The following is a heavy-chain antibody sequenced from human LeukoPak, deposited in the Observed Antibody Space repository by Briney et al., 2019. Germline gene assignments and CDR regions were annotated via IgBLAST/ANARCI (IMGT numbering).Heavy chain of an antibody. D-gene: IGHD6-13*01. CDR3: ASGSSTWSTMGLYFDL. CDR1: GFTFSTYY. J-gene: IGHJ4*02. Sequence: GGSPRLSCEGSGFTFSTYYMSWVRQAPGKGLEWVTNIKHDGSEKFYVDSVKGRFTVSRDNAKNSVFLQMNSLRADESAVYYCASGSSTWSTMGLYFDLWGEGALVTVSS. V-gene: IGHV3-7*01. CDR2: IKHDGSEK.